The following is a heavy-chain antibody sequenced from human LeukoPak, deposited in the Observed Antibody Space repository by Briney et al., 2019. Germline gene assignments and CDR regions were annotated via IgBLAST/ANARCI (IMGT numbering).Heavy chain of an antibody. D-gene: IGHD3-3*01. CDR3: ARGKFGVVIIVDDY. CDR1: GFTFSSYG. V-gene: IGHV3-33*01. Sequence: GRSLRPSCAASGFTFSSYGMHWVRQAPGKGLEWVAVIWYDGSNKYYADSVKGRFTISRDNSKNTLYLQMNSLRAEDTAVYYCARGKFGVVIIVDDYWGQGTLVTVSS. CDR2: IWYDGSNK. J-gene: IGHJ4*02.